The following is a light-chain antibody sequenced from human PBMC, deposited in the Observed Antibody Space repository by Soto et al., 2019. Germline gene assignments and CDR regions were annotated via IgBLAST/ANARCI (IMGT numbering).Light chain of an antibody. CDR2: DAS. CDR3: QQYDNLPIT. V-gene: IGKV1-33*01. Sequence: DIQMTQSPSSLSASVGDRVTITCQASQDISNYLNWYQQKPGKAPKLLIYDASNLEIGVPSRFSASGSGTDFTFTISSLQPEDIATYYCQQYDNLPITFGQGRRLEIK. CDR1: QDISNY. J-gene: IGKJ5*01.